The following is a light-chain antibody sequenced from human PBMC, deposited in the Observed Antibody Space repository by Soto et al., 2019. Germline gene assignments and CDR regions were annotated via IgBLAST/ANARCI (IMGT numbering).Light chain of an antibody. CDR3: GSYTSSSTVV. CDR2: EVS. CDR1: RSDVGSYNR. J-gene: IGLJ2*01. V-gene: IGLV2-18*02. Sequence: QSALTQPPSVSGSPGQSITISCTGTRSDVGSYNRVSWYQQPPGTAPKLMIYEVSNRPSGVPDRFSGSKSGNTASLTISGLQAEDEADYYCGSYTSSSTVVFGGGTKLTVL.